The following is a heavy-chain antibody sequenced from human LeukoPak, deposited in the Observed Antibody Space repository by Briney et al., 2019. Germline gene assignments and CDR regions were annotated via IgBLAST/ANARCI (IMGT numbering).Heavy chain of an antibody. Sequence: GGSLRLSCVVSGFTLSSYAMSWVRQAPGKGLEWVSIIYSGGSTFYADSVKGRFTISRDNSKNTLYLQMNSLRAEDTAVYYCARGGSYLSAFDIWGQGTMVTVSS. CDR3: ARGGSYLSAFDI. D-gene: IGHD1-26*01. CDR2: IYSGGST. J-gene: IGHJ3*02. V-gene: IGHV3-53*01. CDR1: GFTLSSYA.